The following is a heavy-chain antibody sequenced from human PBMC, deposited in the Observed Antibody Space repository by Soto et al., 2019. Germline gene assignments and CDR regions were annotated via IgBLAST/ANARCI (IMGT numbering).Heavy chain of an antibody. V-gene: IGHV3-23*01. CDR2: ISGSGGST. Sequence: EVQLLESGGGLVQPGGSLRLSCAASGFTFTNYAMSWVRQAPGKGPEWVSAISGSGGSTYYAGSVKGRFTISRDNSKNTVYLQMNSLRADDTAVYYCAKVIQKDDSPVLRFLEWLFSPFDYWGQGTLVTVSS. J-gene: IGHJ4*02. CDR1: GFTFTNYA. D-gene: IGHD3-3*01. CDR3: AKVIQKDDSPVLRFLEWLFSPFDY.